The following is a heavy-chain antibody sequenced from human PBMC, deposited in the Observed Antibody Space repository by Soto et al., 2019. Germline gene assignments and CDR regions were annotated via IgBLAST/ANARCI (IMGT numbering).Heavy chain of an antibody. Sequence: GGSLRLSCAASGFSFGSYALSWVRQAPGKGLEWVSTISGSDGKTFYADSVKGRFSISRDTSQSTLYLQMNSLRADDTAMYYCARWRYLDYWGQGTRVTVPQ. V-gene: IGHV3-23*01. J-gene: IGHJ4*02. D-gene: IGHD2-15*01. CDR1: GFSFGSYA. CDR3: ARWRYLDY. CDR2: ISGSDGKT.